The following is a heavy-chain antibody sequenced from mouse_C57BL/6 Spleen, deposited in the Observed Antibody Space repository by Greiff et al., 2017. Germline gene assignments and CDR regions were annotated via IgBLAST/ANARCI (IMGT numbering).Heavy chain of an antibody. CDR3: ARESITTRRDWYFDV. Sequence: QVQLQQPGTELVKPGASVKLSCKASGYTFTSYWMHWVKQRPGQGLEWIGNINPSNGGTNYNEKFKSKATLTVDKSSSTAYMQLSSLTSEDSAVYYCARESITTRRDWYFDVWGTGTTVTVSS. V-gene: IGHV1-53*01. CDR1: GYTFTSYW. D-gene: IGHD1-2*01. J-gene: IGHJ1*03. CDR2: INPSNGGT.